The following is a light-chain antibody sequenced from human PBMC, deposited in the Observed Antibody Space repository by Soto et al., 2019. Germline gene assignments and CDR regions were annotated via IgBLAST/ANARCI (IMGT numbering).Light chain of an antibody. Sequence: VLTQPPSVSGAPGQRVTISCTGSSSNIGAGKDVHWYRQLPGAAPKFLISDSNHRPSGVPDRFSVSKSGASASLAITGLRAEDEGDYFCQSYGTSLSGLYVFGTGTKVTVL. J-gene: IGLJ1*01. CDR2: DSN. CDR1: SSNIGAGKD. CDR3: QSYGTSLSGLYV. V-gene: IGLV1-40*01.